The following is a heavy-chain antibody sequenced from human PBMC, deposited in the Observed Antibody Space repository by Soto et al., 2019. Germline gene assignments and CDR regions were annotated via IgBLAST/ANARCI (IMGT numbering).Heavy chain of an antibody. V-gene: IGHV4-34*01. Sequence: SETLSLTCAVNGESFSDYYWNWIRQPPGKGLEWIGEINHSGTTNSNPSLKSRVTISQDTSKNQFSLKLNSVTAADTAVYYCARTFMRFGQKERYFDYWGQGTLVTVSS. CDR2: INHSGTT. J-gene: IGHJ4*02. D-gene: IGHD3-10*01. CDR3: ARTFMRFGQKERYFDY. CDR1: GESFSDYY.